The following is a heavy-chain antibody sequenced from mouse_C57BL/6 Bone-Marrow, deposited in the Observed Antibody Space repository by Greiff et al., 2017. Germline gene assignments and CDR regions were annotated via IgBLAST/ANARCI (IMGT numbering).Heavy chain of an antibody. CDR2: IDPENGDT. CDR1: GFNITDDY. D-gene: IGHD1-1*01. J-gene: IGHJ4*01. CDR3: TTDIYYGSSFYAMDY. Sequence: VQLQQSGAELVRPGASVKLSCTASGFNITDDYMHWVKQRPEQGLEWIGWIDPENGDTEYASKFQGKATITADTSSNTAYLQLSSLTSEDTAVYDCTTDIYYGSSFYAMDYWGQGTSVTVSS. V-gene: IGHV14-4*01.